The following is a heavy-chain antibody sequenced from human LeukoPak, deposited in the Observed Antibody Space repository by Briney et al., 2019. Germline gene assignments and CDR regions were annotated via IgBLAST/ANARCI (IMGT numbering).Heavy chain of an antibody. CDR1: GYTFTSYD. CDR3: ARGSRCSGGSCYSDYYYYMDV. D-gene: IGHD2-15*01. CDR2: MNPNSGNT. Sequence: GASVKVSCKASGYTFTSYDINWVRQATGQGLEWMGWMNPNSGNTGYAQKFQGRVTMTRNTSISTAYMELSSLRSEDTAVYYCARGSRCSGGSCYSDYYYYMDVWGKGTTVTVSS. J-gene: IGHJ6*03. V-gene: IGHV1-8*01.